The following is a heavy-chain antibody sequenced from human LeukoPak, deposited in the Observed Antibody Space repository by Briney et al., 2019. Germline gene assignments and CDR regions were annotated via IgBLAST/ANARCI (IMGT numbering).Heavy chain of an antibody. J-gene: IGHJ3*02. CDR2: IKSKTDGGTT. CDR3: TTWLKLDYGSGRSHAFDI. V-gene: IGHV3-15*01. Sequence: GGSLRLSCAASGFTFSNAWMSWVRQAPGKGLEWVGRIKSKTDGGTTDYAAPVKGRFTISRDDSKNTLYLQMNSLKTEDTAVYYCTTWLKLDYGSGRSHAFDIWGQGTRSPSLQ. D-gene: IGHD3-10*01. CDR1: GFTFSNAW.